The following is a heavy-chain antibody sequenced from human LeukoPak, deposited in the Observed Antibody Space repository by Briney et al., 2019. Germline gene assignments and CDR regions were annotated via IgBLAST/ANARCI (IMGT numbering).Heavy chain of an antibody. V-gene: IGHV3-21*01. CDR1: GFTFSSYS. D-gene: IGHD2-21*02. J-gene: IGHJ3*02. CDR3: ARDRASCGGDCYSLAFDI. Sequence: GGSLRLSCAASGFTFSSYSMNWVRQAPGKGLEWVSSISSSSSYIYYADSVKGRFTISRDNAKNSLYLQMNSLRAEDTAVYYCARDRASCGGDCYSLAFDIWGQGTMVTVSS. CDR2: ISSSSSYI.